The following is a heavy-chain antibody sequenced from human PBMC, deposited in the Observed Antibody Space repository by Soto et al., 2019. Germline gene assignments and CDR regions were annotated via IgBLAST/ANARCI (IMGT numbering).Heavy chain of an antibody. D-gene: IGHD2-8*01. Sequence: QGQLVQSGGEAKKPGASVKVSCKASGYTFTRYGISWVRQAPGQGLEWMGLISGYNGDTNYAQKFQGRVTMTIDTSTSTAYMELRSLTSDDTAVYYCAKNGQPPYYYYGMDVWGQGTTVTVSS. J-gene: IGHJ6*02. CDR1: GYTFTRYG. CDR2: ISGYNGDT. V-gene: IGHV1-18*01. CDR3: AKNGQPPYYYYGMDV.